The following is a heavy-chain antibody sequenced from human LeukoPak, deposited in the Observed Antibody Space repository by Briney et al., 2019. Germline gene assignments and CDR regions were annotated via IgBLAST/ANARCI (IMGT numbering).Heavy chain of an antibody. D-gene: IGHD4-11*01. Sequence: ASVKVSCKASGYTFTGYYMHWVRQARGKGLEWLGWINPTSVGTYYAQKFQGRITMTRDTSMRTAYMELSGLSSDDTAIYYCAKDDCRDYSCPFFDHWGQGTQVTVSS. V-gene: IGHV1-2*02. J-gene: IGHJ4*02. CDR2: INPTSVGT. CDR1: GYTFTGYY. CDR3: AKDDCRDYSCPFFDH.